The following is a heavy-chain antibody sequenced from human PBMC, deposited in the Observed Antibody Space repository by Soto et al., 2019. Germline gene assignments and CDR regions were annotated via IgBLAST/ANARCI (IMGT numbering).Heavy chain of an antibody. D-gene: IGHD2-2*01. V-gene: IGHV1-8*01. CDR1: GYTFTSYD. J-gene: IGHJ5*02. CDR2: MNPNSGNT. CDR3: ARGEGYCSSTSCENWFDP. Sequence: QVQLVQSGAEVKRPGASVKVSCKASGYTFTSYDINWVRQATGQGLEWMGWMNPNSGNTGYAQKFQGRVTMTRNTSISTAYMELSSLRSEDTAVYYCARGEGYCSSTSCENWFDPWGQGTLVTVSS.